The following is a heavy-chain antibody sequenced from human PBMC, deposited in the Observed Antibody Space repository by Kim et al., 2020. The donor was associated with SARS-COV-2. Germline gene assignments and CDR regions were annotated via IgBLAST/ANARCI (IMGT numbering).Heavy chain of an antibody. V-gene: IGHV4-39*01. CDR2: IYYSGST. Sequence: SETLSLTCTVSGGSISSSSYYWGWIRQPPGKGLEWIGSIYYSGSTYYNPSLKSRVTISVDTSKNQFSLKLSSVTAADTAVYYCARVGAVPYSGSYQVDYWGQGTLVTVSS. CDR1: GGSISSSSYY. CDR3: ARVGAVPYSGSYQVDY. J-gene: IGHJ4*02. D-gene: IGHD1-26*01.